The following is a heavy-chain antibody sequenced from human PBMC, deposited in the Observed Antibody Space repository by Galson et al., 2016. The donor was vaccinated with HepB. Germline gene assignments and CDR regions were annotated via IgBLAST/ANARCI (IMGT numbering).Heavy chain of an antibody. V-gene: IGHV1-2*02. CDR1: GYNFNDHY. Sequence: SVKVSCKASGYNFNDHYIHWVRQVPGQGLEWMGWINPKRGGTTYADKFQGGVTMTSDTSTNTAFMELSNLESDDTAIYYCARDRVGGFQYMDVWGKGTTVTVSS. D-gene: IGHD2-15*01. CDR2: INPKRGGT. J-gene: IGHJ6*03. CDR3: ARDRVGGFQYMDV.